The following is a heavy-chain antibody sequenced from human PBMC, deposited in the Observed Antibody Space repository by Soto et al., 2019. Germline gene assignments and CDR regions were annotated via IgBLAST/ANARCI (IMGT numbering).Heavy chain of an antibody. CDR3: ARDRPLQPPVGATPGD. J-gene: IGHJ4*02. Sequence: GGSLRLSCAASGFTFSSYAMHWVRQAPGKGLEWVAVISYDGSNKYYADSVKGRFTISRDNSKNTLYLQMNSLGAEDTAVYYCARDRPLQPPVGATPGDWGQGTLVTVSS. CDR2: ISYDGSNK. V-gene: IGHV3-30-3*01. D-gene: IGHD1-26*01. CDR1: GFTFSSYA.